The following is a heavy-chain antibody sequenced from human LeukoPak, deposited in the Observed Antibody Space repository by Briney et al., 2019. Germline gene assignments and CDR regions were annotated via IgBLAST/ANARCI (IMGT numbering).Heavy chain of an antibody. V-gene: IGHV4-31*03. CDR1: GGSISSGNYY. CDR3: ASYGSGSYRFDP. Sequence: SETLSFTCTVSGGSISSGNYYWSWIRQHPGKGLEWIGYIHHSGSTYYNPSLKSRVIISVDTSKNQFSLKLNSVTAADTAVYYCASYGSGSYRFDPWGQGTLVTVSS. D-gene: IGHD3-10*01. J-gene: IGHJ5*02. CDR2: IHHSGST.